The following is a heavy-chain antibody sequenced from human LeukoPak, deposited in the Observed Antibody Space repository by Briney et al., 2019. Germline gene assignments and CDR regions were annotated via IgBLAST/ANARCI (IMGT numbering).Heavy chain of an antibody. CDR1: GFTFSSYG. V-gene: IGHV3-30*03. D-gene: IGHD4-17*01. CDR2: ISYDGSNK. J-gene: IGHJ4*02. Sequence: GGSLRLSCAASGFTFSSYGMHWVRQAPGKGLEWVAVISYDGSNKGYADSVKGRFTISRDNAKNTLYLQMNSLRAEDTAVYYCARNYGDRKTLDYWGQGTLVTVSS. CDR3: ARNYGDRKTLDY.